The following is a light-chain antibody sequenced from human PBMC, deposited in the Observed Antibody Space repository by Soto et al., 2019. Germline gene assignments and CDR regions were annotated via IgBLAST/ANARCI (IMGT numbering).Light chain of an antibody. V-gene: IGKV3-20*01. CDR1: QSVSSNY. J-gene: IGKJ4*01. Sequence: IVGKQSTCTRSLYPGERATLSCRASQSVSSNYLAWYQQKPGQAPKVLIYRASIRATGIPDRFTGSGSGTDFTLTISRLEPEDFAVYYCQQYGSSPLTFGGGTNVDI. CDR2: RAS. CDR3: QQYGSSPLT.